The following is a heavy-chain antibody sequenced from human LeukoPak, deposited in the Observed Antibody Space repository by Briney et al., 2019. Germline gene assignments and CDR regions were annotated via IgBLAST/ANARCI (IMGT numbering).Heavy chain of an antibody. CDR3: ASPYYYASGSFDV. J-gene: IGHJ4*02. Sequence: GGSLRLSCAASGFTFSSYGMHWVRQAPGKGLEWVSVIYSGGGTNYADSVKGRFTISRDNSKNTLYLQMNSLRAEDTAVYYCASPYYYASGSFDVWGQGTLVTVSS. CDR1: GFTFSSYG. CDR2: IYSGGGT. V-gene: IGHV3-NL1*01. D-gene: IGHD3-10*01.